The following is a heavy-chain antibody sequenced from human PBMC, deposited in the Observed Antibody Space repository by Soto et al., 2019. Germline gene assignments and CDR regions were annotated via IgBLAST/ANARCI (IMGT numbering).Heavy chain of an antibody. CDR1: GYSFTAYY. V-gene: IGHV1-2*04. CDR2: INPDSGGT. J-gene: IGHJ4*02. D-gene: IGHD1-26*01. CDR3: AGAVWRDGSSWYRGGYDS. Sequence: ASVKVSCKASGYSFTAYYIHWVRQAPGQGLEWMGWINPDSGGTDYAQKFEGWVTLTRDTSIDTVYMEMTRLKSNDTAVYYCAGAVWRDGSSWYRGGYDSWGQGTQVTVSS.